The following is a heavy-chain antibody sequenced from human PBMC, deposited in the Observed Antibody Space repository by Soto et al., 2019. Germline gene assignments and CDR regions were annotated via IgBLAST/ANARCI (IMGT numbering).Heavy chain of an antibody. CDR1: GGTFSSYT. Sequence: SVKVSCKASGGTFSSYTISWGRQAPGQGLGWMGRIIPILGIANYAQKFQGRVTITADKSTSTAYMELSSLRSEDTAVYYCAREVGMITFGGVIASHAFDIWGQGTMVTVSS. CDR2: IIPILGIA. CDR3: AREVGMITFGGVIASHAFDI. J-gene: IGHJ3*02. V-gene: IGHV1-69*04. D-gene: IGHD3-16*02.